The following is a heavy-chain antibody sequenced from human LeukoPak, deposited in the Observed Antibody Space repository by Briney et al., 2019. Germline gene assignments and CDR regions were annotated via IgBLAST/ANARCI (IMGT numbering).Heavy chain of an antibody. CDR1: GFSFSTYW. D-gene: IGHD3-22*01. V-gene: IGHV3-7*03. J-gene: IGHJ4*02. Sequence: GGSLRLSCAASGFSFSTYWMAWVRQAPGKGLEGVGNIHKDGRVIFYAASVKGRFTISRDNAKNSLYLDINSLRDEDTDIYYCASSHDSSGNHWGQGTLVTVSS. CDR2: IHKDGRVI. CDR3: ASSHDSSGNH.